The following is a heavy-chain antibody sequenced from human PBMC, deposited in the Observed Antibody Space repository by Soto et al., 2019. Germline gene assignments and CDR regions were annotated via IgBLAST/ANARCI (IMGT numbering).Heavy chain of an antibody. V-gene: IGHV1-3*01. D-gene: IGHD3-10*01. CDR3: ARETKVWYYYGSGSYSHYDWFAP. CDR2: INAGNGNT. J-gene: IGHJ5*02. CDR1: GYTFTSYA. Sequence: ASVKVSCKASGYTFTSYAMHWVRQAPGQRLEWMGWINAGNGNTKYSQKFQGRVTITRDTSASTAYMELSSLRSEDTAVYYCARETKVWYYYGSGSYSHYDWFAPWGQGTLVIVSS.